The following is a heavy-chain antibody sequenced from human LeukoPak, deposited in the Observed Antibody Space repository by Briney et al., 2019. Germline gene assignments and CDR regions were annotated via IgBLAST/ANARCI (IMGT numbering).Heavy chain of an antibody. V-gene: IGHV3-23*01. Sequence: GGSLRLSCAASGFTFSSYAMSWVRQAPGKGLEWVSAISGSGGSTYYADSVKGRFTISRDNSNNTLYLQMNSLRAEDTAVYYWAKGINSGYYFDYWGQGTLVTVS. J-gene: IGHJ4*02. CDR3: AKGINSGYYFDY. CDR2: ISGSGGST. CDR1: GFTFSSYA. D-gene: IGHD3-22*01.